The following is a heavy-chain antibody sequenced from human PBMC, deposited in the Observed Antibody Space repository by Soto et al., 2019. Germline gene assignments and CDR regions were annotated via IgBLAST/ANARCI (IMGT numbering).Heavy chain of an antibody. CDR3: ARDPTTAGWFDP. V-gene: IGHV4-30-4*01. CDR1: GGSISSDDYY. Sequence: PSETLSLTCTVSGGSISSDDYYWSWIRQPPGKGLEWIGYIYYSGSAYYNPSLKSRVTISVDTSKNQFSLKLSSVTAADTAVYYCARDPTTAGWFDPWGQGILVTVSS. J-gene: IGHJ5*02. CDR2: IYYSGSA. D-gene: IGHD4-17*01.